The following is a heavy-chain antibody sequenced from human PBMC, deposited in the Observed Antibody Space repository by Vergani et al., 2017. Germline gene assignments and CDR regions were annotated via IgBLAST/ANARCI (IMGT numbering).Heavy chain of an antibody. J-gene: IGHJ6*02. CDR3: ARELVRNGDYYGMDV. CDR2: ISWDGGST. CDR1: GFTFSSYS. V-gene: IGHV3-43*01. Sequence: EVQLVESGGGLVKPGGSLRLSCAASGFTFSSYSMNWVRQAPGKGLEWVSLISWDGGSTYYADSVKGRFTISRDNSKNSLYLQMNSLRTEDTALYYCARELVRNGDYYGMDVWGQGTTVTVSS. D-gene: IGHD1-26*01.